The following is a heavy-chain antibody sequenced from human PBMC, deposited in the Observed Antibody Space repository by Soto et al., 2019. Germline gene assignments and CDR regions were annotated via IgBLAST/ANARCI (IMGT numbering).Heavy chain of an antibody. CDR3: ARDSERPFWVNGMDV. J-gene: IGHJ6*02. CDR1: GFTFSSYS. CDR2: ISSSSSYI. V-gene: IGHV3-21*01. Sequence: GGSLRLSCAASGFTFSSYSMNWVRQAAGKGLEWVSSISSSSSYIYYADSVKGRFTISRDNAKNSLYLQMNSLRAEDTAVYYCARDSERPFWVNGMDVWGQGTTVTVSS. D-gene: IGHD3-16*01.